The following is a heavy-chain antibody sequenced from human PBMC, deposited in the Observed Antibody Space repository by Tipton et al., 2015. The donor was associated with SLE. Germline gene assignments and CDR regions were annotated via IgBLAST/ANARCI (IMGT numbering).Heavy chain of an antibody. J-gene: IGHJ6*02. CDR1: GYTFTSSD. D-gene: IGHD3-3*01. CDR3: AAHDFWRGYPHDYYHDDMGV. CDR2: MRPNRGNT. V-gene: IGHV1-8*01. Sequence: QFGAEVKKPGASVKVSCKASGYTFTSSDINWVRQATGQGLEWMGWMRPNRGNTVSAQKFQGRITMTRNTSISTAYMEVSSLTSEDTAVYYCAAHDFWRGYPHDYYHDDMGVWGQGTTVTVSS.